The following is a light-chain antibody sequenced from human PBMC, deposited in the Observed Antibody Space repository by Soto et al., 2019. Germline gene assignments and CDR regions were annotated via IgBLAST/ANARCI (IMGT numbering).Light chain of an antibody. CDR3: QQYGSSPLFT. CDR1: QSVSSSY. CDR2: GAS. J-gene: IGKJ3*01. Sequence: EIVLTQSPGTLSLSPGERATLSCRASQSVSSSYLAWYQQKPGQAPRLLIYGASSRATGIPDRFSGSGSVTDLTLTISRLEPEDVAVYYCQQYGSSPLFTFGPGTKVDIK. V-gene: IGKV3-20*01.